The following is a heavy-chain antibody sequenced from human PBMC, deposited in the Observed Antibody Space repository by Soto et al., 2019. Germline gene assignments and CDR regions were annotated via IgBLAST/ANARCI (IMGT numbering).Heavy chain of an antibody. D-gene: IGHD3-10*01. CDR1: GGTFSSYA. CDR3: ARGRSFFDYYYYYGMDV. J-gene: IGHJ6*02. V-gene: IGHV1-69*13. Sequence: SVKVSCKASGGTFSSYAISWVRQAPGQGLEWMGGIIPIFGTANYAQKFQGRVTITADESTSTAYMELSSLRSEDTAVYYCARGRSFFDYYYYYGMDVWGQGTTVTVSS. CDR2: IIPIFGTA.